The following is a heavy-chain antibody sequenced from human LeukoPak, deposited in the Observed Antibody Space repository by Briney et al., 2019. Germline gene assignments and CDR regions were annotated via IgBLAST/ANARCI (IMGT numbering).Heavy chain of an antibody. CDR2: IFTSGST. D-gene: IGHD4-17*01. Sequence: SETLSLTCTVSGVPICSSSYYWTWIRQPPGKGLEWIGRIFTSGSTLYNPSLKSRVTMSVDTSQNQFSLKLTSVTAADTAVYYCARDGGFENYGDYVWFDPWGQGTLVTVSS. V-gene: IGHV4-39*07. CDR3: ARDGGFENYGDYVWFDP. J-gene: IGHJ5*02. CDR1: GVPICSSSYY.